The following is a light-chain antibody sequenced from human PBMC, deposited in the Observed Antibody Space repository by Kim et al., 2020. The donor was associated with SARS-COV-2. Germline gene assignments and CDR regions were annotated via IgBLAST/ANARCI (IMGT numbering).Light chain of an antibody. CDR2: GKD. V-gene: IGLV3-19*01. CDR1: SLRKYY. J-gene: IGLJ2*01. Sequence: SSELTQDPAVSVALGQTVRITCQGDSLRKYYATWYQQKTKQAPVLVFYGKDKRPSGVPDRISGSTSGNTASLTIIGAQAADEADYYCKSRDSRGKVVFGG. CDR3: KSRDSRGKVV.